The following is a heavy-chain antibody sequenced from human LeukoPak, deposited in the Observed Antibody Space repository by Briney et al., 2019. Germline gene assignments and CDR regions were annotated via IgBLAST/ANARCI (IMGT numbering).Heavy chain of an antibody. Sequence: PSETLSLTCTVSGGSISSYYWSWLRQPPGKGLEWVGYIYYSGSTNYNPSLKSRVTISVDTSKNQFSLKLSSVTAADTAVYYCARRGSGDYNWNDPAVDPFDIWGQGTMVTVSS. CDR2: IYYSGST. CDR3: ARRGSGDYNWNDPAVDPFDI. V-gene: IGHV4-59*08. D-gene: IGHD1-1*01. J-gene: IGHJ3*02. CDR1: GGSISSYY.